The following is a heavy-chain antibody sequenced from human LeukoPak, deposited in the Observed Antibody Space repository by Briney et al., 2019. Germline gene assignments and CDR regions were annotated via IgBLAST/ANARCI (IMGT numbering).Heavy chain of an antibody. Sequence: GSLRLSCAASGFTVSSNYMSWVRQAPGKGLEWVSVIHTGGSTYYADSVKGRFTISRDTSNNTLYLQMNSLRADDTAVYCCAREGKWLQLRYFDYWGQGTLVTVSS. J-gene: IGHJ4*02. V-gene: IGHV3-53*01. CDR1: GFTVSSNY. CDR3: AREGKWLQLRYFDY. CDR2: IHTGGST. D-gene: IGHD5-24*01.